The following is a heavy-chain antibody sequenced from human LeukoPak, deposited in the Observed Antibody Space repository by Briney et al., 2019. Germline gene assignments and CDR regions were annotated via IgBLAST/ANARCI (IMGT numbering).Heavy chain of an antibody. CDR1: GYTFTSYA. D-gene: IGHD2/OR15-2a*01. J-gene: IGHJ3*02. V-gene: IGHV1-3*01. CDR3: ARDYFGDAFDI. Sequence: ASVNVSCKASGYTFTSYAMHWVRQAPGQRLEWMGWINAGNGNTKYSQKFQGRVTITRDTSASTAYMELSSLRSEDTAVYYCARDYFGDAFDIWGQGTMVTVSS. CDR2: INAGNGNT.